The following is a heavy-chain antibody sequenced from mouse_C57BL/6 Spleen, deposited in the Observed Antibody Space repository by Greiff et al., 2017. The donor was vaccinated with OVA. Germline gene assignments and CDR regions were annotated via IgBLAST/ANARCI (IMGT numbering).Heavy chain of an antibody. CDR2: IWRGGST. CDR1: GFSLTSYG. D-gene: IGHD2-1*01. V-gene: IGHV2-5*01. Sequence: VKLQESGPGLVQPSQSLSITCTVSGFSLTSYGVHWVRQSPGKGLEWLGVIWRGGSTDYNAAFMSRLSITKDNSKSQVFFKMNSLQADDTAIYYCANCYYGNYEYAMDYWGQGTSVTVSS. CDR3: ANCYYGNYEYAMDY. J-gene: IGHJ4*01.